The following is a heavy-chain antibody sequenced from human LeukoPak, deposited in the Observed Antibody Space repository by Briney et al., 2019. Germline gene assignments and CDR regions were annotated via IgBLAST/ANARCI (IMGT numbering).Heavy chain of an antibody. D-gene: IGHD3-3*01. CDR1: GFIFRDYW. CDR3: AASRWSGALDF. CDR2: IDRDGFPT. V-gene: IGHV3-74*01. J-gene: IGHJ4*02. Sequence: GGSLRLSCAASGFIFRDYWMLWVRQVPGKGLIWVSRIDRDGFPTIYADSVKGRFTVSRNNARNTLYPQMNNLRDEDSAVYYCAASRWSGALDFWGKGSLVTVSS.